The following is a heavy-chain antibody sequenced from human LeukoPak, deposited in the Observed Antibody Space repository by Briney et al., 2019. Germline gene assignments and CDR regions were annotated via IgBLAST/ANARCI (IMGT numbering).Heavy chain of an antibody. CDR2: ISGSGGST. D-gene: IGHD5-24*01. Sequence: GGSLRLSCAASGFTLSGYAMSWVRQAPAKGLEWVSAISGSGGSTYYADSVKGRFTISRDNSKNTLYLQMNSLRAEDTAVYYCAKDREGYGDYYDYWGQGTLVTVSS. J-gene: IGHJ4*02. CDR1: GFTLSGYA. CDR3: AKDREGYGDYYDY. V-gene: IGHV3-23*01.